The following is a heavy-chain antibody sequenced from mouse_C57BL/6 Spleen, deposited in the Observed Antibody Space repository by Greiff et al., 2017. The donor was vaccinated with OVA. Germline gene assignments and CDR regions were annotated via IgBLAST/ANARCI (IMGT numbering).Heavy chain of an antibody. D-gene: IGHD1-1*01. Sequence: QVQLQQSGAELVRPGASVTLSCKASGYTFTDYEMHWVKQTPVHGLEWIGAIDPETGGTAYNQKFKGKAILTADKSSSTAYMELRSLTSEDSAVYYCTRDYYGSRERAWLAYWGQGTLVTVSA. CDR3: TRDYYGSRERAWLAY. CDR2: IDPETGGT. V-gene: IGHV1-15*01. J-gene: IGHJ3*01. CDR1: GYTFTDYE.